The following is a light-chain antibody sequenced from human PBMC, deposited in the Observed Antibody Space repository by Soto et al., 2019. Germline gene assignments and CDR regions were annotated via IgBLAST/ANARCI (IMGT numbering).Light chain of an antibody. V-gene: IGKV1-39*01. CDR2: AAS. J-gene: IGKJ2*01. CDR1: QSISSY. Sequence: DIQMTQSPSSLSASVGDRVTITCRASQSISSYLNWYQQKPGKAPKLLIYAASSLQSGVPSRFSGIGSGTDFTLTISSLQPEDSATDYGQQSYSTPRPFGQGTKLDIK. CDR3: QQSYSTPRP.